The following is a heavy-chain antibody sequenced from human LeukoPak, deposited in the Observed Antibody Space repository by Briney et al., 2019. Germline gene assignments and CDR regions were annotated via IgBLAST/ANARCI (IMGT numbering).Heavy chain of an antibody. J-gene: IGHJ4*02. Sequence: PGRSLRLSCAASGFTFSSYGMHWVRQAPGKGLEWVAVISYDGSNKYYADSVKGRFTISRDNSKNTLCLQMNSLRAEDTAVYYCAKDVGTAAAGTAEFDYWGQGTLVTVSS. CDR3: AKDVGTAAAGTAEFDY. CDR2: ISYDGSNK. CDR1: GFTFSSYG. V-gene: IGHV3-30*18. D-gene: IGHD6-13*01.